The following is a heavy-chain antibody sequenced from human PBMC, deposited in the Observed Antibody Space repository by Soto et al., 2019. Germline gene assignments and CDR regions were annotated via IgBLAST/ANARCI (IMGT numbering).Heavy chain of an antibody. CDR1: GFTFSSYA. Sequence: GGSLRLSCSASGFTFSSYAMHWVRQAPGKGLEYVSAISSNGGSTYYADSVKGRFTISRDNSKNTLYLQMSSLRAEDTAVYYCVKDPLKWGQLVRSAYYYYGMDVWGQGTTVTVSS. D-gene: IGHD6-6*01. J-gene: IGHJ6*02. CDR2: ISSNGGST. V-gene: IGHV3-64D*08. CDR3: VKDPLKWGQLVRSAYYYYGMDV.